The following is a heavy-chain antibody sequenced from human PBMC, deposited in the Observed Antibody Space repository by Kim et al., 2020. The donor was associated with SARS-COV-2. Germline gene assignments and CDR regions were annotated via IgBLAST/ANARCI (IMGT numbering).Heavy chain of an antibody. CDR2: INPSVGAA. CDR3: ARRDSGSYGMDV. J-gene: IGHJ6*02. D-gene: IGHD1-26*01. Sequence: ASVKVSCKASGYSFTKFLVHWVRQAPGQGLEWIGTINPSVGAATYAQNFQDRVTMTRDTSTTTLYMELNSLNSGDTAVYYCARRDSGSYGMDVWGQGTTVTVSS. V-gene: IGHV1-46*01. CDR1: GYSFTKFL.